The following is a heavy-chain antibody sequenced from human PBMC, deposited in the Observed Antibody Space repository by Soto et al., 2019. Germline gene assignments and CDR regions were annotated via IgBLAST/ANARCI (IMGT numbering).Heavy chain of an antibody. V-gene: IGHV3-23*01. D-gene: IGHD2-2*01. CDR1: GFTLSSYA. CDR2: ISGSGGST. CDR3: AKAKGRKSTTEPSYGMDV. J-gene: IGHJ6*02. Sequence: GGSLRLSCAASGFTLSSYAMSWVRQAPGKGLEWVSAISGSGGSTYYADSVKGRFTISRDNSKNTLYLQMNSLRAEDTAVYYCAKAKGRKSTTEPSYGMDVWGQGTTVTGSS.